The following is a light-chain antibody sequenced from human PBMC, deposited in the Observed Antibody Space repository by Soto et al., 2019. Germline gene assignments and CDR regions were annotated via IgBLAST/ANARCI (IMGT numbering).Light chain of an antibody. CDR1: QSVTNNY. V-gene: IGKV3-20*01. CDR3: QQYGSLPYT. Sequence: EIVLTQSPGTLSLSPGERSTLSCRASQSVTNNYFAWYKQKPGQAPRLLIYGASRRATGIPDRFSGSGSGTDFTLTISRLEPEDFAVYHCQQYGSLPYTFGQGTTGDIK. CDR2: GAS. J-gene: IGKJ2*01.